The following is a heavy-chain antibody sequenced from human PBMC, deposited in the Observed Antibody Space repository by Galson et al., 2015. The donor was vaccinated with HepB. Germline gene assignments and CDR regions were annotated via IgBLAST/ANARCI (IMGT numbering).Heavy chain of an antibody. CDR1: GYSFTSYW. CDR3: ARQGGCSSTSCFDAFDI. V-gene: IGHV5-51*01. CDR2: IYPGDSDT. Sequence: QSGAEMKKPGESLKISCKGSGYSFTSYWIGWVRQMPGKGLEWMGIIYPGDSDTRYSPSFQGQVTISADKSISTAYLQWSSLKASDTAMYYCARQGGCSSTSCFDAFDIWGQGTMVTVSS. D-gene: IGHD2-2*01. J-gene: IGHJ3*02.